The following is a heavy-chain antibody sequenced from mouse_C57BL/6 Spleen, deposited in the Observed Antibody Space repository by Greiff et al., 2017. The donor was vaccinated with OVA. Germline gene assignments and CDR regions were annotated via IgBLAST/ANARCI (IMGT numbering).Heavy chain of an antibody. Sequence: AQLKESGAELVRPGASVKLSCTASGFNIKDDYMHWVKQRPEQGLEWIVWIDPENGDTEYASTFQGKATITADTSSNTAYLQLSSLTSEDTAVYHCTREELRLLAYWGQGTLVTVSA. V-gene: IGHV14-4*01. CDR3: TREELRLLAY. J-gene: IGHJ3*01. D-gene: IGHD3-2*02. CDR2: IDPENGDT. CDR1: GFNIKDDY.